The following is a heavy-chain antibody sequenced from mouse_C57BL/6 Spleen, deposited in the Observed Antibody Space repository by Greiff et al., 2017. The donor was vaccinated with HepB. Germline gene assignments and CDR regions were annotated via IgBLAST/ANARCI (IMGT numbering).Heavy chain of an antibody. J-gene: IGHJ4*01. CDR2: INYDGSST. CDR3: ARGCTTVDAMDY. D-gene: IGHD1-1*01. Sequence: DVQLVESEGGLVQPGSSMKLSCTASGFTFSDYYMAWVRQVPEKGLEWVANINYDGSSTYYLDSLKSRFIISRDNAKNILYLQMSSLKSEDTATYYCARGCTTVDAMDYWGQGTSVTVSS. CDR1: GFTFSDYY. V-gene: IGHV5-16*01.